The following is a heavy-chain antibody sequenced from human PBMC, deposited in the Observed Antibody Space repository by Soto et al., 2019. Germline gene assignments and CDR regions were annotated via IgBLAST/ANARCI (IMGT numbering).Heavy chain of an antibody. CDR3: AKRGILGAQGMAYFDL. Sequence: QVQLMESGGGVVQPGRSLRLSCAASGFTFNTYAMHWVRQAPGKGLEWVAVITPDGTEQYYADSVKGRFTISRDNSKNTLYLQMNSLGLEDMSTYHCAKRGILGAQGMAYFDLRGRGTLVTVSS. D-gene: IGHD1-26*01. J-gene: IGHJ2*01. V-gene: IGHV3-30*18. CDR1: GFTFNTYA. CDR2: ITPDGTEQ.